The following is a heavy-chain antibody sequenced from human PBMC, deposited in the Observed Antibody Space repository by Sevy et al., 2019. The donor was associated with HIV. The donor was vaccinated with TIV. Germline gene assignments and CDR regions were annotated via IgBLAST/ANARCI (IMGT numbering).Heavy chain of an antibody. CDR1: GNNFATYW. J-gene: IGHJ6*02. CDR3: AKGARGTLPAYYYYGMDV. V-gene: IGHV5-51*01. Sequence: GESLKISCKASGNNFATYWITWVRQVPGKGLEWLGIIYPGDSDTRYSPSFQGQVGIPAGKSISTGYLQWGSLRASDSAIYYCAKGARGTLPAYYYYGMDVWGQGTTVTVSS. D-gene: IGHD1-1*01. CDR2: IYPGDSDT.